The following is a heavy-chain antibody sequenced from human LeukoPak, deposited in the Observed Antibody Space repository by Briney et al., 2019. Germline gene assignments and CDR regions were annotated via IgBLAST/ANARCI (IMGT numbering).Heavy chain of an antibody. CDR2: ISYDGSNK. J-gene: IGHJ4*02. CDR3: ARGHSIQLWASFDY. V-gene: IGHV3-30*04. Sequence: PGGSLRLSCAASGFTFSSYAMHWVRQAPGKGLEWVAVISYDGSNKYYADSVKGRFTISRDNSKNTLYLQMNSLRAEDTAVYYCARGHSIQLWASFDYWGQGTLATVSS. D-gene: IGHD5-18*01. CDR1: GFTFSSYA.